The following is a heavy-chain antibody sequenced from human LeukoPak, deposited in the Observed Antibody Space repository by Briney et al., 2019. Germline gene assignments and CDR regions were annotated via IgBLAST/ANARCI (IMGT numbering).Heavy chain of an antibody. Sequence: RPGGSLRLSCAASGFTFSSYGMSWVRQAPGKGLEWVSAISGSGGSTYYADSVKGRFTISRDNSKNTLYLQMNSLRAEDTAVYYCARDLRDDYVWGSYRYAFDIWGQGTMVTVSS. CDR2: ISGSGGST. D-gene: IGHD3-16*02. V-gene: IGHV3-23*01. CDR1: GFTFSSYG. J-gene: IGHJ3*02. CDR3: ARDLRDDYVWGSYRYAFDI.